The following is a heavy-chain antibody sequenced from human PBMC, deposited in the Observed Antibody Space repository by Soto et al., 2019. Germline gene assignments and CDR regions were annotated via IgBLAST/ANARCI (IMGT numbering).Heavy chain of an antibody. CDR3: AKDVGYSTPYYYYGMDG. Sequence: GGSLRLSCAASGFTFSSYGMHWVRQAPGKGLEWVAVISYDGSNKYYADSVKGRFTISRDNSKNTLYLQMNSLRAEDTAVYYCAKDVGYSTPYYYYGMDGSGQGSRVTV. D-gene: IGHD2-15*01. CDR1: GFTFSSYG. V-gene: IGHV3-30*18. J-gene: IGHJ6*02. CDR2: ISYDGSNK.